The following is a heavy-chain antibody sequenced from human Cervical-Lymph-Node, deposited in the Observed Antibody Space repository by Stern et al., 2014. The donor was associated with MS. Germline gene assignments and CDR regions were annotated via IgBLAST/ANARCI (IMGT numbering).Heavy chain of an antibody. CDR1: GFTFSSYG. CDR3: ARDAGIAVAGPDY. Sequence: VQLVESGGGVVQPGRSLRLSCAASGFTFSSYGMHWVRQAPGKGLEWVAVIWYDGSNKYYADSVKGRFTISRDNSKNTLYLQMNSLRAEDTAVYYCARDAGIAVAGPDYWGQGTLVTVSS. J-gene: IGHJ4*02. D-gene: IGHD6-19*01. CDR2: IWYDGSNK. V-gene: IGHV3-33*01.